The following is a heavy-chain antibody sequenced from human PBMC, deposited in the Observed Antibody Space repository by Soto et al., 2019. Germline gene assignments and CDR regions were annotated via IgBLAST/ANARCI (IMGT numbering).Heavy chain of an antibody. Sequence: ASVKVSCKASGYTFTSYDINWVRQATGQGLEWMGWMNPNSGNTGYAQKFQGRVTITRNTSISTAYMELSSLGSEDTAVYYCAGGSIAAPLLPDYWGQGTLVTVSS. CDR3: AGGSIAAPLLPDY. D-gene: IGHD6-6*01. CDR1: GYTFTSYD. CDR2: MNPNSGNT. J-gene: IGHJ4*02. V-gene: IGHV1-8*01.